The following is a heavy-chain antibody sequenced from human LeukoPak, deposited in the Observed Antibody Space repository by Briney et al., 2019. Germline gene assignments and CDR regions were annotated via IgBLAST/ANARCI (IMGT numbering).Heavy chain of an antibody. CDR3: ARESPAFDY. V-gene: IGHV3-48*01. CDR2: ISSTSSTI. Sequence: GGSLRLSCAASGFTFSSYGMSWVRQAPGKGLEWVSYISSTSSTITYADSVRGRFTISRDNAKKSLHLQMNSLRAEDTAVYYCARESPAFDYWGQGTLVTVSS. J-gene: IGHJ4*02. CDR1: GFTFSSYG.